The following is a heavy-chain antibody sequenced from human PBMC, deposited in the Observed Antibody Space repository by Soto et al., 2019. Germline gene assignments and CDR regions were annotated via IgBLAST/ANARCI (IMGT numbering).Heavy chain of an antibody. CDR3: ARCLFSRLASSIGVEVPATGYYLDD. CDR1: GGTINSYY. CDR2: IYYSGTT. D-gene: IGHD2-15*01. J-gene: IGHJ4*02. Sequence: SETLSLTCTLSGGTINSYYGKWIRQPPGKGPEWIGYIYYSGTTKYDPARKRGDSTCVDTSKNLFSLNLSSVSAADTAVYYWARCLFSRLASSIGVEVPATGYYLDDWGQATQVSV. V-gene: IGHV4-59*12.